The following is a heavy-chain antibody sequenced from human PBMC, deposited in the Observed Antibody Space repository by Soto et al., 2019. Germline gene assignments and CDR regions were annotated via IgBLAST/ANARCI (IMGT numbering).Heavy chain of an antibody. CDR1: GYTFTSYG. V-gene: IGHV1-18*04. Sequence: ASVKVSCKASGYTFTSYGISWVRQAPGQGLEWMGWISAYNGNTNYAQKLQGRVTMTTDTSTSTAYMELRSLRSDDTAVYYCARDYGHNTIFGVATPYYYGMDVWGQGTTVTVSS. CDR3: ARDYGHNTIFGVATPYYYGMDV. CDR2: ISAYNGNT. D-gene: IGHD3-3*01. J-gene: IGHJ6*02.